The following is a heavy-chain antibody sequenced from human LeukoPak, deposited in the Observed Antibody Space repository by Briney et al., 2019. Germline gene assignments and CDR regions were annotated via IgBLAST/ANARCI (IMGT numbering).Heavy chain of an antibody. J-gene: IGHJ4*02. CDR1: GGSISSSSYY. CDR3: ARGALSTPIAVAGTPVPTSYFDY. Sequence: PSETLSLTCTVSGGSISSSSYYWGWIRQPPGKGLEWIGSIYYSGITYYNPSLKSRVTISVDTSKNQFSLKLSSVTAADTAVYYCARGALSTPIAVAGTPVPTSYFDYWGQGTLVTVSS. D-gene: IGHD6-19*01. V-gene: IGHV4-39*07. CDR2: IYYSGIT.